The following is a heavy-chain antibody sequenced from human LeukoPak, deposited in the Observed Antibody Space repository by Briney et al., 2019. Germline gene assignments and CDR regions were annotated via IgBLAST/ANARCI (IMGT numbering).Heavy chain of an antibody. CDR2: ISWNSGSI. CDR1: GFTFDDYA. V-gene: IGHV3-9*01. Sequence: PGGSLRLSCAASGFTFDDYAMHWVRQAPGKGLEWVSGISWNSGSIGYADSVKGRFTFSRDNAKNSLYLQMNSLRAEDTALYYCAKVLADYGDYVGAFDIWGQGTMVTVSS. J-gene: IGHJ3*02. CDR3: AKVLADYGDYVGAFDI. D-gene: IGHD4-17*01.